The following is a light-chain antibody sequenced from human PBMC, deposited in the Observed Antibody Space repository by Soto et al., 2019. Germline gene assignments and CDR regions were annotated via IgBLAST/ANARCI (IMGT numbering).Light chain of an antibody. V-gene: IGKV1-9*01. CDR1: QGIDRY. J-gene: IGKJ3*01. CDR3: QHLYGYVFT. CDR2: AAS. Sequence: DIQLTQSPSYLSASVGDRVIITCRASQGIDRYLAWYQQKPGKAPKLLIFAASTLQSGVPSRFSGSGSGTEFTLTVSSLQPEDFATYYCQHLYGYVFTFGPGTKVDIK.